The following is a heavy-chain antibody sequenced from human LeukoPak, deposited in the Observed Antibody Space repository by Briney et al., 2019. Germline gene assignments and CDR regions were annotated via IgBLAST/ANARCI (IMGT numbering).Heavy chain of an antibody. Sequence: SETLSLTCAVYGGSFSGYFWSWIRQPPGKGLEWIGEINHNGSTNYNPSLKSRVTISVDTSKNQFSLKLSSVTAADTAVYYCARLFVDNGSGLVDYYYYMDVWGKGTTVTISS. V-gene: IGHV4-34*01. D-gene: IGHD3-10*01. J-gene: IGHJ6*03. CDR1: GGSFSGYF. CDR3: ARLFVDNGSGLVDYYYYMDV. CDR2: INHNGST.